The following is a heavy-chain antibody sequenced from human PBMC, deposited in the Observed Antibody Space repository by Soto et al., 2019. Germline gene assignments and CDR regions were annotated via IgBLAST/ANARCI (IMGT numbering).Heavy chain of an antibody. D-gene: IGHD1-26*01. CDR3: ARERGMRVGATTDGMDG. V-gene: IGHV1-69*01. J-gene: IGHJ6*02. CDR1: GGTFSSYA. Sequence: QVQLVQSGAEVKKPGSSVKVSCKASGGTFSSYAISWVRQAPGQGLEWMGGIIPIFGTANYAQKLQGRVTITAAESTSTAYMELSSLRSEDTAVYYCARERGMRVGATTDGMDGWGQGTTVTVCS. CDR2: IIPIFGTA.